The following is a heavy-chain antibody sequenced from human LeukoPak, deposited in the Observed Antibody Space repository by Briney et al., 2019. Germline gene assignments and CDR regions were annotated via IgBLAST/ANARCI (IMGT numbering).Heavy chain of an antibody. CDR3: ARAAMGSWYYYYYYMDV. D-gene: IGHD5-24*01. CDR2: IYYSGST. Sequence: PSETLSLTCTVSGGSISSYYWSWIRQPPGKGLEWIGYIYYSGSTNYNPSLKSRVTISVDTSKNQFSLKLSSVTAADTAVYYCARAAMGSWYYYYYYMDVWGKGTTVTVSS. CDR1: GGSISSYY. J-gene: IGHJ6*03. V-gene: IGHV4-59*01.